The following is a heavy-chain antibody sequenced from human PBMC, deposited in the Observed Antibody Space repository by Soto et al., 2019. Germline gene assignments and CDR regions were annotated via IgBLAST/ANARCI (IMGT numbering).Heavy chain of an antibody. Sequence: PSETLSLTCTFSGGSISGSTYYWVWIRQPPGKGLEWIGTSVYGVTTHYSPSLRSRLTISVDTSKNHFSLKLRSLTAADTAVYYCARNYDSSGYYFSWGQGTLVTSPQ. CDR1: GGSISGSTYY. CDR3: ARNYDSSGYYFS. D-gene: IGHD3-22*01. V-gene: IGHV4-39*02. CDR2: SVYGVTT. J-gene: IGHJ4*02.